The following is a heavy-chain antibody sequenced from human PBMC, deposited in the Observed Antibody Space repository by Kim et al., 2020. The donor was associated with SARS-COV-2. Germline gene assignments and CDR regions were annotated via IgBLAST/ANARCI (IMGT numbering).Heavy chain of an antibody. J-gene: IGHJ4*02. CDR2: IYHSGST. V-gene: IGHV4-4*02. CDR3: ARLSGYSGYDYEGY. CDR1: GGSISSSNW. Sequence: SETLSLTCAVSGGSISSSNWWSWVRQPPGKGLEWIGEIYHSGSTNYNPSLKSRVTISVDKSKNQFSLKLSSVTAADTAVYYCARLSGYSGYDYEGYWGQGALVTVSS. D-gene: IGHD5-12*01.